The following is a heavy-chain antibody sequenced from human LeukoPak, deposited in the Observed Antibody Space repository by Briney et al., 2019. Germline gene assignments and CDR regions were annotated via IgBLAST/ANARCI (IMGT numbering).Heavy chain of an antibody. Sequence: ASVKVSCKASGYTFTSYGISWVRQAPRQGLEWMGWISAYNGNTNYAQKLQGRVTMTTDTSTSTAYMELRSLRSDDTAVYYCARLYSGYDYMDVWGKGTTVTVSS. CDR2: ISAYNGNT. CDR3: ARLYSGYDYMDV. D-gene: IGHD5-12*01. V-gene: IGHV1-18*01. J-gene: IGHJ6*04. CDR1: GYTFTSYG.